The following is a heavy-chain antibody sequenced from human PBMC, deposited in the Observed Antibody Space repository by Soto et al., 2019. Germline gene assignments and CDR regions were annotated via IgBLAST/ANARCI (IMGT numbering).Heavy chain of an antibody. J-gene: IGHJ4*02. CDR3: ARVQSGSDWGYFFDY. Sequence: ASVKVSCKASGYTFTSYYMHWVRQAPGQGLEWMGLISPYNGNTNYAQKLQGRVTMTTDTSTSTAYMELRSLRSDDTAVYYCARVQSGSDWGYFFDYWGQGTLVTVSS. CDR2: ISPYNGNT. CDR1: GYTFTSYY. V-gene: IGHV1-18*04. D-gene: IGHD2-15*01.